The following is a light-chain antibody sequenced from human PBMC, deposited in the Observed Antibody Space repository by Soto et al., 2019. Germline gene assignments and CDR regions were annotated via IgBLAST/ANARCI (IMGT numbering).Light chain of an antibody. J-gene: IGLJ1*01. CDR3: SSCTNITSRARV. CDR2: EVT. Sequence: QSALTQPASVSGSPGQSITISCTGTSGDIGSYNRVSWYQQHPGKAPKLIIYEVTDRPSGVSNRFSGSKSGNTASLTISGLQAEDESEYYCSSCTNITSRARVFGTVTTVTVL. V-gene: IGLV2-14*01. CDR1: SGDIGSYNR.